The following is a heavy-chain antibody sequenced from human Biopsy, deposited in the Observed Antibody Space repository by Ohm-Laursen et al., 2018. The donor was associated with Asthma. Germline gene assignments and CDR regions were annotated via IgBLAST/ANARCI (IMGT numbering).Heavy chain of an antibody. Sequence: ASVKVSCKISGYSLTDLSMHWVRQAPGQGLEWMGGHDHEEGGTVNARRFQGRVTMTEDTSTDTAYTELSSLSSDDTAVYYCASDFPKDYARYNFQFWGQGTLVTVSS. CDR2: HDHEEGGT. V-gene: IGHV1-24*01. D-gene: IGHD4-17*01. CDR1: GYSLTDLS. J-gene: IGHJ4*02. CDR3: ASDFPKDYARYNFQF.